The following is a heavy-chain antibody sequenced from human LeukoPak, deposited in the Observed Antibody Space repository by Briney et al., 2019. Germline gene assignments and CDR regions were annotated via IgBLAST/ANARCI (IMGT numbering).Heavy chain of an antibody. J-gene: IGHJ5*02. CDR2: IYHSGST. Sequence: PSETLSLTCAVSGYSISSGYYWGWIRQPPGQGLEWIGSIYHSGSTYYNPSLKSRVTISVDTSKNQFSLKLSSVTAADTAVYYCARHTKRVGNWFDPWGQGTLVTVSS. V-gene: IGHV4-38-2*01. CDR1: GYSISSGYY. CDR3: ARHTKRVGNWFDP. D-gene: IGHD1-26*01.